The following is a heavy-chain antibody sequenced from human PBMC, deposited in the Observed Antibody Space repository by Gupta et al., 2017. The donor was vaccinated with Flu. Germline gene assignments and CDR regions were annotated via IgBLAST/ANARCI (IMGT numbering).Heavy chain of an antibody. V-gene: IGHV3-43*01. Sequence: EYTRHWVRQTPDKGLEWVSLINWEVDFTSYVDSVKGRFTISRDNREDSLFLEMNSLRHEDTAIYYCVKEIGYGAGYYFDHWGRGTSVTVSS. J-gene: IGHJ4*02. CDR1: EYT. CDR3: VKEIGYGAGYYFDH. CDR2: INWEVDFT. D-gene: IGHD5-12*01.